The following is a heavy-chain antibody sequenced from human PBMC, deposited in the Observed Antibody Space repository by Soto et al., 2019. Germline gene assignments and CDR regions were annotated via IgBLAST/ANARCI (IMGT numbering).Heavy chain of an antibody. D-gene: IGHD6-13*01. V-gene: IGHV1-8*01. CDR1: GYTFTSYD. Sequence: ASVKVSCKASGYTFTSYDINWVRQATGQGLEWMGWMNPNSGNTGHAQKFQGRVTMTRNTSISTAYMELSSLRSEDTAVYYCGRGPEYSSSWAPYYYYYHYTDVWGKGTTVTVSS. CDR3: GRGPEYSSSWAPYYYYYHYTDV. J-gene: IGHJ6*03. CDR2: MNPNSGNT.